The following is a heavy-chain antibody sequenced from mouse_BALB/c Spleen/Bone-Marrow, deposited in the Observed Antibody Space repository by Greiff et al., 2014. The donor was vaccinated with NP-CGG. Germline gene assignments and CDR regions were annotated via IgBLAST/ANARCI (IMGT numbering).Heavy chain of an antibody. CDR2: INPSSGYT. Sequence: VQLQQSGAEPARPGASVKMSCKASGYTFTSYTMHWVKQRPGQGQEWIGYINPSSGYTNYNQKFKDKATLTADKSSSTAYMQLSSLTSEDSAVYYCTRSYWYDVAWFAYWGQGTLVTVSA. CDR1: GYTFTSYT. J-gene: IGHJ3*01. CDR3: TRSYWYDVAWFAY. V-gene: IGHV1-4*01. D-gene: IGHD2-14*01.